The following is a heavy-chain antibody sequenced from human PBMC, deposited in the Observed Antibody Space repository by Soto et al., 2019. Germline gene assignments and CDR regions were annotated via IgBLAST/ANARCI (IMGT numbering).Heavy chain of an antibody. V-gene: IGHV2-5*01. J-gene: IGHJ4*02. Sequence: QITLKESGPTLVKPTQTLTLTCTFSGFSLSTSGVGVGWIRQPPGKALEWLALIYWNDDKRYSPSLKSRLTITKHTSKTQVVLTMTNMDPVDTATYYCAHKSSPRWGDFWSGYSRNYPFDYWGQGTLVTVSS. D-gene: IGHD3-3*01. CDR2: IYWNDDK. CDR3: AHKSSPRWGDFWSGYSRNYPFDY. CDR1: GFSLSTSGVG.